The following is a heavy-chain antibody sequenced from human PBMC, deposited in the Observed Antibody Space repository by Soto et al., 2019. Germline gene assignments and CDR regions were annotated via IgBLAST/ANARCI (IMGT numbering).Heavy chain of an antibody. J-gene: IGHJ5*02. CDR1: GFTFSSYS. V-gene: IGHV3-21*01. D-gene: IGHD1-26*01. CDR2: ISSSSSYI. Sequence: EVQLVESGGGLVKPGGSLRLSCAASGFTFSSYSMNWVRQAPGKGLEWVSSISSSSSYIYYADSVKGRFTISRDNAKNSLYLQMNSLRAEDTSVYYCATAASGSYSAWGQGTLVTVSS. CDR3: ATAASGSYSA.